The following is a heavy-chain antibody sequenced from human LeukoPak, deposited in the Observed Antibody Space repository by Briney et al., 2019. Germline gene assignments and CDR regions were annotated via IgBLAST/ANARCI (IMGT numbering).Heavy chain of an antibody. CDR1: GFTFSSYW. V-gene: IGHV3-74*01. Sequence: GGSLRLSCAASGFTFSSYWMHWVRQAPGKGLVWVSRIDNDGGTSYADSVKGRFTITRDNARNTLYLQMNSLRAEDTALYYCARDLNYDLDFWGQGTLVTVSS. J-gene: IGHJ4*02. CDR3: ARDLNYDLDF. CDR2: IDNDGGT. D-gene: IGHD3-16*01.